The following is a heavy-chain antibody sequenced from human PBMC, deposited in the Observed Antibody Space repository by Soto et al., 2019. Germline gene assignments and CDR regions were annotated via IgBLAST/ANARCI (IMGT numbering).Heavy chain of an antibody. CDR3: VVGYTTSWSDYYFDS. CDR1: GFSVSDKY. J-gene: IGHJ4*02. V-gene: IGHV3-53*01. D-gene: IGHD6-13*01. CDR2: LYSGDTT. Sequence: ASGFSVSDKYMSWVRQAPGKGLEWVSVLYSGDTTYYADSVKGRFIISRDDSKNTLHLQMNSLRGDDTAVYYCVVGYTTSWSDYYFDSWGQGSLVTVSS.